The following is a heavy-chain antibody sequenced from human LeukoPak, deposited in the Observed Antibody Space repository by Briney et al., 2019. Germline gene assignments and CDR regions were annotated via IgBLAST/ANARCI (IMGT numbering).Heavy chain of an antibody. CDR2: ISSSSSNI. V-gene: IGHV3-48*04. CDR1: GFDFSTYS. CDR3: ARVGRSGWTVDY. Sequence: GGSLRLSCAASGFDFSTYSIGWVHQAPGKGLEWVSYISSSSSNIYTADSVEGRFTIYRDNAQNSLHLQMNSRRAEDTAVYYCARVGRSGWTVDYWGQGTLVTVSS. J-gene: IGHJ4*02. D-gene: IGHD6-19*01.